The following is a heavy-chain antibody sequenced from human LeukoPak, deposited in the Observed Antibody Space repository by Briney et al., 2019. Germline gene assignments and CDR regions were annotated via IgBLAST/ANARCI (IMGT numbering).Heavy chain of an antibody. V-gene: IGHV3-20*04. J-gene: IGHJ4*02. CDR1: GFNFSDYG. CDR2: INWNGYST. D-gene: IGHD1-26*01. Sequence: GGSLRLSCAASGFNFSDYGFSWVRQAPGKGLQWVSGINWNGYSTGYADSVKGRFSIPRDNAKNPLYLQMNSLRAEDTALYYCARAPNIGSYWPLDYWGQGTLVTVSS. CDR3: ARAPNIGSYWPLDY.